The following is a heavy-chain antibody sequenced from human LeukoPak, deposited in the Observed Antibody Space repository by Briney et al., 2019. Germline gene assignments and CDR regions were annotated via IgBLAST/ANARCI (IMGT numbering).Heavy chain of an antibody. CDR3: ASDYFGSGSYPN. CDR2: IWYDGSKK. J-gene: IGHJ4*02. V-gene: IGHV3-33*08. Sequence: GGSLRLSCAASGFTFSTYGMHWVRQAPGKGLEWVAIIWYDGSKKYYADSVKGRFTISRDNSKNTLYLQMGSLRAEDTAVYYCASDYFGSGSYPNWGQGTLVTVSS. CDR1: GFTFSTYG. D-gene: IGHD3-10*01.